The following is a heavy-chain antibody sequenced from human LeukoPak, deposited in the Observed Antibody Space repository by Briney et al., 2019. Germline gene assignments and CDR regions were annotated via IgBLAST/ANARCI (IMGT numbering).Heavy chain of an antibody. CDR2: INWNGGST. V-gene: IGHV3-20*04. J-gene: IGHJ3*01. CDR1: GFTFRIYA. Sequence: GGSLRLSCAGSGFTFRIYAMSWVRQAPGKGLEWVSGINWNGGSTGYADSVKGRFTISRDNAKNSLYLQMNSLRAEDTALYYCARDSAGYSSNWGQGTMVTVSS. CDR3: ARDSAGYSSN. D-gene: IGHD6-13*01.